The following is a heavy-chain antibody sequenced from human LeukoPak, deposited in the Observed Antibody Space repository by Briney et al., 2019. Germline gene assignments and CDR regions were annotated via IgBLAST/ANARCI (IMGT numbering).Heavy chain of an antibody. Sequence: EAPSLTCAVSHGSCCDYYWSWMRQPAGNRLDLIGEINHRGSTNYNPSLNSRVNISVDTSKNKFSLKLSSVTASYMAVYYCARRVTASPGTAFDICGQGTMVTVSS. CDR3: ARRVTASPGTAFDI. CDR2: INHRGST. V-gene: IGHV4-34*01. CDR1: HGSCCDYY. D-gene: IGHD2-21*02. J-gene: IGHJ3*02.